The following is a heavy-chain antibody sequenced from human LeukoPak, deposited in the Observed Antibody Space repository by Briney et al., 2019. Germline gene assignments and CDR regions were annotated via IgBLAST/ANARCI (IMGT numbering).Heavy chain of an antibody. Sequence: GRSLRLSCAASGFTFSSYGMHWVRRAPGKGLEWVSLIWYDGSNKYYAGSVKGRFTISRDNSKNTLYLQMNTLSAEDTAVYYCARDRGYSYGHAFDIWGQGTMVTVSP. CDR2: IWYDGSNK. J-gene: IGHJ3*02. CDR1: GFTFSSYG. CDR3: ARDRGYSYGHAFDI. D-gene: IGHD5-18*01. V-gene: IGHV3-33*01.